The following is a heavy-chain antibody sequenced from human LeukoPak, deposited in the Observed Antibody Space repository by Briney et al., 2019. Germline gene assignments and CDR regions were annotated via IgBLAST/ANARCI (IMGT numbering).Heavy chain of an antibody. J-gene: IGHJ4*02. CDR1: GFTFSSFA. D-gene: IGHD3-22*01. Sequence: PGGSLRLSCAASGFTFSSFAMSWVRQTPGKGLDWISAISGSGAGTYYADSVKGRFTISRDNSKNTLYLQMNSLRDEDTAVYYCAKHYYDSSGTPRYFDYWGQGTLVTVSS. V-gene: IGHV3-23*01. CDR2: ISGSGAGT. CDR3: AKHYYDSSGTPRYFDY.